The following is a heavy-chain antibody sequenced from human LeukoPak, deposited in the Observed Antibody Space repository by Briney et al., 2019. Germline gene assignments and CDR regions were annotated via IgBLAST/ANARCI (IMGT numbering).Heavy chain of an antibody. CDR3: ARGRDGVYFDY. V-gene: IGHV4-31*03. CDR1: DGSISSGGYY. CDR2: IYYSGNT. D-gene: IGHD3-10*01. J-gene: IGHJ4*02. Sequence: SQTLSLTCTVSDGSISSGGYYWSWIRQHPGKGLEWIGYIYYSGNTYYNPYYNPSLKSRVTISVDTSKNQFSLKLSSVTAADTAVYYCARGRDGVYFDYWGQGTLVTVSS.